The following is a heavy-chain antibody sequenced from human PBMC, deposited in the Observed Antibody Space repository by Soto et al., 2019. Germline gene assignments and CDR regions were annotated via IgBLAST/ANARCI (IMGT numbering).Heavy chain of an antibody. Sequence: EVQLVETGGGFIQPGGSLRLSCAASGFTVNDDYLAWVRQAPGKGLEGVSGIYSGGTTYYADAVKGRFTISRDNSKNMLYLQMDSLRVEDTALYYCASALLVRRQAFDIWGQGTMVTVSS. D-gene: IGHD3-10*01. J-gene: IGHJ3*02. CDR1: GFTVNDDY. CDR2: IYSGGTT. CDR3: ASALLVRRQAFDI. V-gene: IGHV3-53*02.